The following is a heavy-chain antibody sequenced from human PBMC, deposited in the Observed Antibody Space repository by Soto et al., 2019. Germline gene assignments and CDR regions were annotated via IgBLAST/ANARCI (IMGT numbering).Heavy chain of an antibody. Sequence: GGSLRLSCAASGFTFDDYAMHWVRQAPGKGLEWVSGISWNSGSIGYADSVKGRFTISRDNAKNSLYLQMNSLRAEDTALYYCAKGDYDYRYYFDYWGQGTLVTVSS. CDR1: GFTFDDYA. D-gene: IGHD4-4*01. CDR3: AKGDYDYRYYFDY. J-gene: IGHJ4*02. V-gene: IGHV3-9*01. CDR2: ISWNSGSI.